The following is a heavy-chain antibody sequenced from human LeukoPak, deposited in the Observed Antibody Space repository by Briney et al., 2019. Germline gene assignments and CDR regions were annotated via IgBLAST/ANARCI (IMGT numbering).Heavy chain of an antibody. CDR1: GGTFSSYA. Sequence: SVKVSCKASGGTFSSYAISWVRQAPGQGLEWMGGIIPIFGTANYAQKFQGRVTITTDESTSTAYMELSSLRSEDTAVSYCARVYCSGGSCYSAFDIWGQGTMVTVSS. CDR3: ARVYCSGGSCYSAFDI. CDR2: IIPIFGTA. D-gene: IGHD2-15*01. V-gene: IGHV1-69*05. J-gene: IGHJ3*02.